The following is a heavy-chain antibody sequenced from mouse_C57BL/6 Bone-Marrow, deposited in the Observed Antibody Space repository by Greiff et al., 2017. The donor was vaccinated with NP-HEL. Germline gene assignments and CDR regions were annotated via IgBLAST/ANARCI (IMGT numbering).Heavy chain of an antibody. Sequence: VQLQQSGAELVRPGTSVKVSCKASGYAFTNYLIEWVKQRPGQGLEWIGVINPGSGGTNYNEKFKGKATLTADKSSSTAYMQLSSLTSEDSAVYFCARRGWLPLKIYWGQGTLVTVSA. D-gene: IGHD2-3*01. CDR3: ARRGWLPLKIY. CDR1: GYAFTNYL. J-gene: IGHJ3*01. CDR2: INPGSGGT. V-gene: IGHV1-54*01.